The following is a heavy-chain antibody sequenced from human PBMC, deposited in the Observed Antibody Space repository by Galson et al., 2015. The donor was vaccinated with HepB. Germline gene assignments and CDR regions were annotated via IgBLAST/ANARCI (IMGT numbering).Heavy chain of an antibody. V-gene: IGHV3-7*03. CDR2: IKQDGSEK. Sequence: SLRLSCAASGFTFSSYWMSWVRQAPGKGLEWVANIKQDGSEKYYVDSVKGRFTISRDNAKNSLYLQMNSLRAEDTAVYYCARSQIDKLRYFDWLLSFAFDIWGQGTMVTVSS. J-gene: IGHJ3*02. CDR3: ARSQIDKLRYFDWLLSFAFDI. D-gene: IGHD3-9*01. CDR1: GFTFSSYW.